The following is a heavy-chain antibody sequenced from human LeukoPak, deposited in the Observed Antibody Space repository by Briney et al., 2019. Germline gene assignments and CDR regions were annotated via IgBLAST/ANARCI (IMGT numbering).Heavy chain of an antibody. Sequence: EASVKVSCKVSGYTFINYYMHWVRQAPGQGLEWMGIINPSGGTTSYAQNFQGRVTMTRDTSTSTVYMELSSLRSEDTAVYYCAREIGPRQLHLWGSAFDYWGQGTLVTVSS. CDR1: GYTFINYY. D-gene: IGHD5-18*01. CDR2: INPSGGTT. J-gene: IGHJ4*02. V-gene: IGHV1-46*01. CDR3: AREIGPRQLHLWGSAFDY.